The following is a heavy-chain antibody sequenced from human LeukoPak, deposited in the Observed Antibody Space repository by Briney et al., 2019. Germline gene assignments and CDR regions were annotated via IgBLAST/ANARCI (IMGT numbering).Heavy chain of an antibody. CDR2: IIPILGIA. V-gene: IGHV1-69*02. CDR3: AAALTSRQVDY. D-gene: IGHD3-16*01. CDR1: GYTFTSYY. J-gene: IGHJ4*02. Sequence: ASVKVSCKASGYTFTSYYMHWVRQAPGQGLEWMGRIIPILGIANYAQKFQGRVTITADKSTSTAYMELSSLRSEDTAVYYCAAALTSRQVDYWGQGTLVTVSS.